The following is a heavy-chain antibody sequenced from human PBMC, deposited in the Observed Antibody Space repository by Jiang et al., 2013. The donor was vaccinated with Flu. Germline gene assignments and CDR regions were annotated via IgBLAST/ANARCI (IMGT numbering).Heavy chain of an antibody. D-gene: IGHD3-10*01. CDR2: IYYSGST. J-gene: IGHJ5*02. CDR3: ARQSFRITMVRGVIDWFDP. Sequence: GLVKPSETLSLTCTVSGGSISSSSYYWGWIRQPPGKGLEWIGSIYYSGSTYYNPSLKSRVTISVDTSKNQFSLKLSSVTAADTAVYYCARQSFRITMVRGVIDWFDPWGQGTLVTVSS. V-gene: IGHV4-39*01. CDR1: GGSISSSSYY.